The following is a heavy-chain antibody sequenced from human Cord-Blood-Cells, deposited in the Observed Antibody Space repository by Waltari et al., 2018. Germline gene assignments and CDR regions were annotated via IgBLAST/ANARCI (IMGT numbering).Heavy chain of an antibody. CDR2: IKQDGSGK. V-gene: IGHV3-7*01. CDR3: ARGVTSAGTDY. CDR1: GFTFSSYW. J-gene: IGHJ4*02. Sequence: EVQLVESGGGLVQPGGSRRLSCAASGFTFSSYWLRWVRQAPGKGLEWVANIKQDGSGKYYGDSVKGRFTISRDNAKNSLYLQMNSLRAEDTAVYYCARGVTSAGTDYWGQGTLVTVSS. D-gene: IGHD6-13*01.